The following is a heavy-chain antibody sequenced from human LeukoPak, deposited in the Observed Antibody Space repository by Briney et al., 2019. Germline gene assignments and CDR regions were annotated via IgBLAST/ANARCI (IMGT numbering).Heavy chain of an antibody. Sequence: PSQTLSLTCTVSGGSISSGSYYWSWIRQPAGKGLDWIWRIYTSGSATYNPSLQRRVTISVDTSKNQFSLKLSSVTAADTAVYYCARGTSSWYAYNWFDPWGKGTLVTVSS. CDR2: IYTSGSA. CDR3: ARGTSSWYAYNWFDP. V-gene: IGHV4-61*02. D-gene: IGHD6-13*01. J-gene: IGHJ5*02. CDR1: GGSISSGSYY.